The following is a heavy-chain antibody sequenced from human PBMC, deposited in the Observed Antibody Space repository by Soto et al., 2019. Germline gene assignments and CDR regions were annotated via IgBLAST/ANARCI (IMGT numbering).Heavy chain of an antibody. J-gene: IGHJ4*02. D-gene: IGHD2-21*02. V-gene: IGHV4-4*02. CDR3: ARAAYCGGDCYSGGYY. CDR2: IYHSGST. Sequence: PSETLSLTCAVSGGSISSSNWWGWVRQPPGKGLEWIGEIYHSGSTNYNPSLKSRVTISVDKSKNQFSLKLSSVTAADTAVYYCARAAYCGGDCYSGGYYWGQGTLVTVSS. CDR1: GGSISSSNW.